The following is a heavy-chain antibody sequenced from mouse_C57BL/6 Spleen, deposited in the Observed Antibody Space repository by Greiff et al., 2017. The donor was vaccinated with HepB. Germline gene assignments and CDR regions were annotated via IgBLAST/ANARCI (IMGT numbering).Heavy chain of an antibody. D-gene: IGHD1-1*01. V-gene: IGHV1-55*01. CDR3: ARRGLYWDY. Sequence: QVHVKQPGAELVKPGASVKMSCKASGYTFTSYWITWVKQRPGQGLEWIGDIYPGSGSTNYNEKFKSKATLTVDTSSSTAYMQLSSLTSEDSAVYYCARRGLYWDYWGQGTTLTVSS. CDR2: IYPGSGST. CDR1: GYTFTSYW. J-gene: IGHJ2*01.